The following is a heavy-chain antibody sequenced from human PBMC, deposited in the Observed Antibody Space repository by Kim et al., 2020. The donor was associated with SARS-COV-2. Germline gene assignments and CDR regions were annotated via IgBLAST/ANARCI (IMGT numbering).Heavy chain of an antibody. CDR2: INPNSGGT. CDR3: ARDGVLLWFGESYYGMDV. D-gene: IGHD3-10*01. CDR1: GYTFTGYY. V-gene: IGHV1-2*06. Sequence: ASVKVPCKASGYTFTGYYMHWVRQAPGQGLEWMGRINPNSGGTNYAQKFQGRVTMTRDTSISTAYMELSRLRSDDTAVYYCARDGVLLWFGESYYGMDVWGQGTTVTVSS. J-gene: IGHJ6*02.